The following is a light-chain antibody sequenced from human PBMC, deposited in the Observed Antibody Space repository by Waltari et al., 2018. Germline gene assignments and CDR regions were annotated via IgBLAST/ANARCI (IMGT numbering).Light chain of an antibody. V-gene: IGKV1-9*01. CDR1: QAIAGY. CDR2: VSS. CDR3: QQLHTYPLT. Sequence: IQLTQSPSSLSASVGDRVTITCRASQAIAGYLAWYQQKPGKAPNLLIYVSSTLQSGVPSRFSGSGSGTVFTLTISSLQPEDFATYYCQQLHTYPLTFGGGTTVDI. J-gene: IGKJ4*01.